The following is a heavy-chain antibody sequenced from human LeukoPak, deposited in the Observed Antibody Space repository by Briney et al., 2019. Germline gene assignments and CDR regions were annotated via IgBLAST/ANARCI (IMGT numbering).Heavy chain of an antibody. CDR1: GFTFDDCA. CDR2: ISGDGGST. D-gene: IGHD3-10*01. J-gene: IGHJ4*02. Sequence: GGSLRLSCAASGFTFDDCAMHWVRQAPGKGLEWVSLISGDGGSTYYADSVKGRFTISRDNSKNSLYLQMNSLRTEDTALYYCAKDPAYQRSASFDYWGQGTLVTVSS. V-gene: IGHV3-43*02. CDR3: AKDPAYQRSASFDY.